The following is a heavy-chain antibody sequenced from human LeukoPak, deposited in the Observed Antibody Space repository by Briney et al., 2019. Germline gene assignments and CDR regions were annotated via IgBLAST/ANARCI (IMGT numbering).Heavy chain of an antibody. Sequence: PSETLSLTCTVSGGSISSRSNYWGWIRQPPGKGLEWIGTISYSGSTYYKPSLKSRVTISVDTSKNQFSLKLSSVTAADTAVYYCARGSDTAAGLYWGQGTLVTVSS. V-gene: IGHV4-39*01. CDR2: ISYSGST. D-gene: IGHD6-13*01. CDR1: GGSISSRSNY. CDR3: ARGSDTAAGLY. J-gene: IGHJ4*02.